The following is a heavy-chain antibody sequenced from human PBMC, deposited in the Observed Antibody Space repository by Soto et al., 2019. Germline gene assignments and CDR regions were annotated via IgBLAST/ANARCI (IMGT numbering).Heavy chain of an antibody. V-gene: IGHV4-39*01. CDR1: GGSISSSSYY. CDR2: IYYSGST. CDR3: ARNRFWGSYRRTPKYFDY. J-gene: IGHJ4*02. D-gene: IGHD3-16*02. Sequence: PSETLSLTCTVSGGSISSSSYYWGWIRQPPGKGLEWIGSIYYSGSTYYNPSLKSRVTISVDTSKNQFSLKLSSVTDADTAVYYCARNRFWGSYRRTPKYFDYWGQGTLVTVSS.